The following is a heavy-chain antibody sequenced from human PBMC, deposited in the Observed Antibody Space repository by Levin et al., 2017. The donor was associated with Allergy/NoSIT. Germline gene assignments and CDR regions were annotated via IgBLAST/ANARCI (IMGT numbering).Heavy chain of an antibody. J-gene: IGHJ4*02. Sequence: SVKVSCKPSGDTFNYALSWVRQAPGQGLEWMGRIIPMLDIANSAQPFQGRLTITADKSTSTVYMELSGLRSEHTAVYYCAQDRGGESSSWFYFKYWGQGTLITVSS. CDR3: AQDRGGESSSWFYFKY. CDR2: IIPMLDIA. D-gene: IGHD6-13*01. CDR1: GDTFNYA. V-gene: IGHV1-69*04.